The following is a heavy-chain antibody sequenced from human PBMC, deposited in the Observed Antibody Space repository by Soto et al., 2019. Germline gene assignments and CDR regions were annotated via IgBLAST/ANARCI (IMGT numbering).Heavy chain of an antibody. CDR3: ARRPGLDY. J-gene: IGHJ4*02. V-gene: IGHV3-33*01. Sequence: QVQLVESGGGVVQPGRSLRLSCAASGFTFSSFGMHWVRQAPGKGLEWVAVIWYDGSNKYYADSVKGRFTISRDNSKNTLYLQMNSLRADDTAVYYCARRPGLDYWGQGTLVTVSS. CDR2: IWYDGSNK. CDR1: GFTFSSFG.